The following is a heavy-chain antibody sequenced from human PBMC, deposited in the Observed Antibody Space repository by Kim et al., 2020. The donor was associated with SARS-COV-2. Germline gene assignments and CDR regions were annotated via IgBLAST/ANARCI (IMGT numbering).Heavy chain of an antibody. Sequence: GGSLRLSCAVSGFSVSSNHMSWVRQAPGEGLEWVSVIYTDSTTFYADSVKGRFTISRDNSKNTLHFQMNSLRAADTATYYCARGSSNSGWYVFDYWGQGTLVTVSS. J-gene: IGHJ4*02. V-gene: IGHV3-53*01. CDR1: GFSVSSNH. D-gene: IGHD6-19*01. CDR3: ARGSSNSGWYVFDY. CDR2: IYTDSTT.